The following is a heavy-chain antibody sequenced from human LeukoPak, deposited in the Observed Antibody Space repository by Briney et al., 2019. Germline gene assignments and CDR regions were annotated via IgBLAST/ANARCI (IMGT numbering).Heavy chain of an antibody. Sequence: ASVKVSCKASGYTFTGYYMHWVRQAPGQGLEWMGWINPNSGGTNYAQKFQGRVTMTRDTSISTAYMELSRLRSDDTAVYYCARSHSSGSRHYYYYYMDVWGKGTTVTISS. V-gene: IGHV1-2*02. CDR1: GYTFTGYY. D-gene: IGHD3-10*01. J-gene: IGHJ6*03. CDR2: INPNSGGT. CDR3: ARSHSSGSRHYYYYYMDV.